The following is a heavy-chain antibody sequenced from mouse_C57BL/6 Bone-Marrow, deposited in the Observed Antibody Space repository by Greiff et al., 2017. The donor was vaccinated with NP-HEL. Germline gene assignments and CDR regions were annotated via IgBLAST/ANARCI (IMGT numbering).Heavy chain of an antibody. CDR2: ILPGSGST. V-gene: IGHV1-9*01. Sequence: QVQLQQSGAELMKPGASVKLSCKATGYTFTGYWIEWVKQRPGHGLEWIGEILPGSGSTNYNEKFKGKATFTADTSSNTAYMQLSSLTTEDAAIYYCANLPIYYDYTGYFDVWGTGTTVTVSS. D-gene: IGHD2-4*01. CDR3: ANLPIYYDYTGYFDV. CDR1: GYTFTGYW. J-gene: IGHJ1*03.